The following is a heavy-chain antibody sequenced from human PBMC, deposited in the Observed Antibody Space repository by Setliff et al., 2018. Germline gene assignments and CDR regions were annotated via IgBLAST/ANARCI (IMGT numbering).Heavy chain of an antibody. V-gene: IGHV1-18*01. J-gene: IGHJ4*02. CDR3: SRLVRFCTRTTCQRLSGDDF. CDR1: GYTFTNYG. Sequence: ASVKVSCKASGYTFTNYGINWVRQAPGQGLEWMGWISAYTGNTNYAQKLQGRVTLTADTSTNTAYMELRSLISDDTAVYYCSRLVRFCTRTTCQRLSGDDFWGQGTLVTVSS. CDR2: ISAYTGNT. D-gene: IGHD2-8*01.